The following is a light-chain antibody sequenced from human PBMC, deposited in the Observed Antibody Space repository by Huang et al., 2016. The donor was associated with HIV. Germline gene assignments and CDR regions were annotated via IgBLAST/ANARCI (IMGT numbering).Light chain of an antibody. CDR3: QKYDSAPRT. Sequence: MTQSPPSLSASIGDRVTLTCRASRDLSTFLAWYQQTPGKPPRLLIYAASILHSGVPSRFSGGGSGTNLTLTVSSLQPEDVANYYCQKYDSAPRTFGQGTKLEL. CDR1: RDLSTF. V-gene: IGKV1-27*01. CDR2: AAS. J-gene: IGKJ1*01.